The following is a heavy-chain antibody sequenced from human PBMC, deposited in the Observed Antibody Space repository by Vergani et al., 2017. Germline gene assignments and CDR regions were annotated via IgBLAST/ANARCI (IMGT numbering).Heavy chain of an antibody. CDR2: IDPSDSYT. D-gene: IGHD2-2*02. CDR1: GYSFTSYW. J-gene: IGHJ2*01. Sequence: EVQLVQSGAEVKKPGESLRISCKGSGYSFTSYWISWVRQMPGKGLEWMGRIDPSDSYTNYSPSFQGHVTISADKSISTAYLQWGSLKASDTAMYYCAREGGRYCSSTSCYTGSYWYFDLWGRGTLVTVSS. V-gene: IGHV5-10-1*03. CDR3: AREGGRYCSSTSCYTGSYWYFDL.